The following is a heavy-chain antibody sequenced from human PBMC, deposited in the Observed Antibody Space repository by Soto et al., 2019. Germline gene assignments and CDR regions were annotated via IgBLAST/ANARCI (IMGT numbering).Heavy chain of an antibody. V-gene: IGHV4-4*02. CDR1: GGSISSSNW. J-gene: IGHJ4*02. D-gene: IGHD3-22*01. Sequence: QVQLQEPGPGLVKPSGTLSLTCAVSGGSISSSNWWSWVRQPPGKGLEWIGEIYHSGSTNYNPSLKSRVTISVDKSKNQFSLKLSSVTAADTAVYYCARGHLYYYDSSGCYFDYWGQGTLVTVSS. CDR2: IYHSGST. CDR3: ARGHLYYYDSSGCYFDY.